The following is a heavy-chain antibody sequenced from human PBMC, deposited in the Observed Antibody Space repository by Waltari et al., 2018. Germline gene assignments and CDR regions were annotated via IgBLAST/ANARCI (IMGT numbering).Heavy chain of an antibody. V-gene: IGHV3-48*01. Sequence: EVQLVESGGGLVQPGRSLRLSCTTSGFTFGAHALSWFRQAPGKGMEWGSYISSSSSTIYYADSGKGRCTISRDNAKNSLYLQMNSLRAEDTAVYYCARDRSPGDYRYWGQGTLVTVSS. CDR1: GFTFGAHA. D-gene: IGHD4-17*01. CDR2: ISSSSSTI. CDR3: ARDRSPGDYRY. J-gene: IGHJ4*02.